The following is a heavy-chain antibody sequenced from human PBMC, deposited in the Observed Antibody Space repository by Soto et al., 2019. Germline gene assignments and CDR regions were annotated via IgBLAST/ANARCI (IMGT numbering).Heavy chain of an antibody. V-gene: IGHV1-46*01. CDR1: GDTFTSYY. CDR3: ARSSGGNFGIIIEGSTWSAP. CDR2: INPHGGST. Sequence: QVQLVQSGAEVKQPGASAKVSCKAPGDTFTSYYFHWVRQAPGQGLEWMGVINPHGGSTAYAQRSQARVTWPNATPRSTVSMQRTGRRYEDTAVYYCARSSGGNFGIIIEGSTWSAPGGQGTLVTVSS. D-gene: IGHD3-3*01. J-gene: IGHJ5*02.